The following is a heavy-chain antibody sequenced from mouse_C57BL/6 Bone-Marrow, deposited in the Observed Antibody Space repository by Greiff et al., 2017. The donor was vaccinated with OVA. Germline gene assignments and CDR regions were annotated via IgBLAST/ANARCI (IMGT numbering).Heavy chain of an antibody. Sequence: QVQLQQPGAELVKPGASVKLSCKASGYTFTSYWMHWVKQRPGQGLEWIGMIHPNSGSTNYNEKFKSKATLTVDKSSSTAYMQLSSRTSEDSAGYYCARGGNFYYWYFDVWGTGTTVTVSS. CDR1: GYTFTSYW. CDR2: IHPNSGST. J-gene: IGHJ1*03. V-gene: IGHV1-64*01. CDR3: ARGGNFYYWYFDV.